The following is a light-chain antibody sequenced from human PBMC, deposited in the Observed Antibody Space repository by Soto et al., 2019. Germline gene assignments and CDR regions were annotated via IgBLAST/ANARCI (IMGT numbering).Light chain of an antibody. CDR1: QSISSW. J-gene: IGKJ1*01. V-gene: IGKV1-5*01. Sequence: DIQMTQSPSTLSASVGDRVTITCRASQSISSWLAWYQQKPGKAPKLLIFGASSLESGVPSRFSGSGSGTEFTLTITSLQPDDFATYYCQQYNSYLWTFGQGTKLDIK. CDR3: QQYNSYLWT. CDR2: GAS.